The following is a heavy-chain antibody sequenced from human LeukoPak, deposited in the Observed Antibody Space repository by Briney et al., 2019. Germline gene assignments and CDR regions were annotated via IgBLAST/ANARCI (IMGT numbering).Heavy chain of an antibody. V-gene: IGHV4-34*01. J-gene: IGHJ6*03. CDR3: ARDGDYYGSGSPFYYYYYMDV. CDR1: GGSFSGYY. CDR2: INQSGST. Sequence: SETLSLTCAVYGGSFSGYYWSWIRQPPGKGLEWIGEINQSGSTNYNPSLKSRVTISVDTSKNQFSLKLSSVTAADTAVYYCARDGDYYGSGSPFYYYYYMDVWGKGTTVTISS. D-gene: IGHD3-10*01.